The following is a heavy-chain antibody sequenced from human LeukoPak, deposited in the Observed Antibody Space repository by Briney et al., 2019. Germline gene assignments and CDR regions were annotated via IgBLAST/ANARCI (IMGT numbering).Heavy chain of an antibody. V-gene: IGHV3-13*01. CDR2: IGTAGDT. Sequence: GGSLRLSCAASGFTFSHYWMHWVRQPTGKGLEWVSAIGTAGDTYSPASVKGRFTISRDNSKNTLYLQMNSLRAEDTAVYYCARPRIVVITNDAFDIWGQGTMVTVSS. CDR1: GFTFSHYW. CDR3: ARPRIVVITNDAFDI. J-gene: IGHJ3*02. D-gene: IGHD3-22*01.